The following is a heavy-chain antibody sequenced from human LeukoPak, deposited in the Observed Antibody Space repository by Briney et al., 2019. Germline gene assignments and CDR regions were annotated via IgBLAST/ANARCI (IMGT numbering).Heavy chain of an antibody. V-gene: IGHV3-30*04. Sequence: GGSLSLSCAASGFSFSSYAMHWVRQAPGKGLEWVAIISHDQSNTKYTDSVKGRFTISRDNSKNKLYLQMNSLRGEDTAVYYCARDLYGQHQLARLAYSGQGTLVTVSS. D-gene: IGHD6-13*01. CDR3: ARDLYGQHQLARLAY. CDR1: GFSFSSYA. CDR2: ISHDQSNT. J-gene: IGHJ4*02.